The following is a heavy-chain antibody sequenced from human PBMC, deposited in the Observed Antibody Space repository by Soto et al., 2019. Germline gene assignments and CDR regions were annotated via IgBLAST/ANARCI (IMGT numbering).Heavy chain of an antibody. CDR3: ASIFDSSGYYYGNNWFDP. D-gene: IGHD3-22*01. CDR1: GVALGGRGNY. J-gene: IGHJ5*02. Sequence: LTCTVSGVALGGRGNYKKWIRQHPGKGLEWIGYIYYSGSTYYNPSLKSRITMSVDTSKNQFSLKLSSVTAADTAVYYCASIFDSSGYYYGNNWFDPWGQGTLVTVSS. CDR2: IYYSGST. V-gene: IGHV4-31*03.